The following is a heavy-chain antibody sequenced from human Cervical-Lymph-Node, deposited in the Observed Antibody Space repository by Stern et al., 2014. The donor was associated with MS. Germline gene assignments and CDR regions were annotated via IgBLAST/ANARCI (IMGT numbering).Heavy chain of an antibody. D-gene: IGHD1-14*01. CDR1: GFTFSSYS. Sequence: EVQLVESGGGLVKPGGSLRLSCAASGFTFSSYSMNWVRQAPGKGLAWVSSISSSSSYIYYADSVKGRFTISRDNAKNSLYLQMNSLRAEDTAVYYCARDPEGLPDAFDIWGQGTMVTVSS. CDR3: ARDPEGLPDAFDI. CDR2: ISSSSSYI. V-gene: IGHV3-21*01. J-gene: IGHJ3*02.